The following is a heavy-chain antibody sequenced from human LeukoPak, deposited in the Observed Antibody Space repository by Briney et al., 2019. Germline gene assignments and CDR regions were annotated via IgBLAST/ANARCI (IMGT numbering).Heavy chain of an antibody. J-gene: IGHJ4*02. Sequence: PGGSLRLSCAASGFTFSSHALSWVRQAPGKGLEWVSAISGGGGSTHYADSMKGRFTISRDNSKNTLYVQMNSLGAEDTALYYCAKDRGYSGYDAIDYWGQGTLVTVSS. CDR2: ISGGGGST. CDR3: AKDRGYSGYDAIDY. V-gene: IGHV3-23*01. D-gene: IGHD5-12*01. CDR1: GFTFSSHA.